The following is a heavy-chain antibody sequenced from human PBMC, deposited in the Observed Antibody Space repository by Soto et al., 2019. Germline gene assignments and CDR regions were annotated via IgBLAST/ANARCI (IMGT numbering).Heavy chain of an antibody. V-gene: IGHV3-74*01. Sequence: EVQLVESGGGLVQPGGSLRLSCAASGFTFSGYWMHWVRQAPGKGLVWVARIKSDGSSTYYADSVKGRFTISRDNAKNTLYLQMTSLRAEDTAVYYCARSDWFDPWGQGTLVTVSS. D-gene: IGHD2-21*01. CDR2: IKSDGSST. CDR1: GFTFSGYW. J-gene: IGHJ5*02. CDR3: ARSDWFDP.